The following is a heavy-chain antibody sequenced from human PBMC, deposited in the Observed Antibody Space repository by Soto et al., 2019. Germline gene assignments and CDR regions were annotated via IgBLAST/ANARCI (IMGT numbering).Heavy chain of an antibody. CDR2: INQSGST. Sequence: SETLSLTCAVYGGSLSNYYWSWIRQPPGRGLEWIGKINQSGSTKYNPSLKSRVTISVDTSKNQFSLKLSSVTAADTAVYYCARDFFGVVIIPYYYYGMDVWGQGTTVTVSS. CDR1: GGSLSNYY. V-gene: IGHV4-34*01. D-gene: IGHD3-3*01. J-gene: IGHJ6*02. CDR3: ARDFFGVVIIPYYYYGMDV.